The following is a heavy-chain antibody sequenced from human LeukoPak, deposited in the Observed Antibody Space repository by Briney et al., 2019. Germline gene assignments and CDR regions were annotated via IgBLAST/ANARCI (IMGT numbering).Heavy chain of an antibody. J-gene: IGHJ4*02. CDR3: TRLRADGYNDF. D-gene: IGHD5-24*01. CDR2: IYYDGST. Sequence: SETLSLTCTVSGGSISSDYWSWIRQPPGKGLEWIAYIYYDGSTNYNPSLQSRITISVDTSKNHFSLKLSSVTAADTAVYYCTRLRADGYNDFWGQGTLVTVSS. CDR1: GGSISSDY. V-gene: IGHV4-59*08.